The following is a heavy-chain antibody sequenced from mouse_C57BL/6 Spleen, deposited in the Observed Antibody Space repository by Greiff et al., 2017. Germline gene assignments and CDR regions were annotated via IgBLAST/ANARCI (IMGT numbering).Heavy chain of an antibody. CDR3: ADDIAY. D-gene: IGHD2-3*01. CDR2: IYPGDGDT. CDR1: GYAFSSSW. J-gene: IGHJ3*01. V-gene: IGHV1-82*01. Sequence: VQGVESGPELVKPGASVKISCKASGYAFSSSWMNWVKQRPGKGLEWIGRIYPGDGDTNYNGKFKGKATLTADKSSSTAYMQLSSLTSEDSAVYFCADDIAYWGQGTLVTVSA.